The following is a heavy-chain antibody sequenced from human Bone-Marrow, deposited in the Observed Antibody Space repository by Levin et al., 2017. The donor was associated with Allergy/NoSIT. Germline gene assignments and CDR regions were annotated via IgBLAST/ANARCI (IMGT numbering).Heavy chain of an antibody. CDR1: GFTFNNYA. V-gene: IGHV3-23*01. CDR3: AKDAVAGTAFDI. D-gene: IGHD6-19*01. Sequence: EASVKVSCSASGFTFNNYAMHWVRQAPGKGLEWVSGIGGRTSSTFYADSVNGRFTISRDNSKNTVYLQMNSLRAEDTAVYYCAKDAVAGTAFDIWGQGTMVIVSS. CDR2: IGGRTSST. J-gene: IGHJ3*02.